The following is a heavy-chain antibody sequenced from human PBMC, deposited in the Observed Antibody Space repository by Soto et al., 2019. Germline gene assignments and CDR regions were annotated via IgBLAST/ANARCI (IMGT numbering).Heavy chain of an antibody. CDR3: ASVPSAVGMGEDAFDI. Sequence: GESLKISCAASGFTFSSYSMNWVRQAPGKGLEWGAYVSSSSTIYYADSVKGRFTISRDNAKNSLYLQMNSLRAEDTAVYYCASVPSAVGMGEDAFDIWGQGTRVTV. V-gene: IGHV3-48*04. CDR1: GFTFSSYS. D-gene: IGHD3-16*01. CDR2: VSSSSTI. J-gene: IGHJ3*02.